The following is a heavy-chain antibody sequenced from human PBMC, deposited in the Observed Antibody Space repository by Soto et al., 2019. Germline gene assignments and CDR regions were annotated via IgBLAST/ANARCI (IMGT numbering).Heavy chain of an antibody. CDR3: AREGYNFGPFDY. CDR1: GGSLSSYY. D-gene: IGHD5-18*01. CDR2: ISYSGTT. J-gene: IGHJ4*02. Sequence: TSETLSLTCTVSGGSLSSYYWSWIWRPPGMGLEWIASISYSGTTNYNSSLKSRVTISIDTSKNQFSLKFNSVTAADTAVYYCAREGYNFGPFDYWGQGALVTVS. V-gene: IGHV4-59*01.